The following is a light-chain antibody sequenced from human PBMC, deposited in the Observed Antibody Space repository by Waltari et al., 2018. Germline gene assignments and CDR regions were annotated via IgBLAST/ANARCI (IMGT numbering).Light chain of an antibody. CDR2: GAS. CDR1: QSVYSNY. V-gene: IGKV3-20*01. Sequence: EIVFTPSPGTLSLSPGERATLSCRASQSVYSNYLAWYQRKPGQDPRFLIYGASTRAAGIPDRCSGSGSGTAFTLTISRLEPEDVAVYYCQQYATTPLTFGQGTRLEMK. J-gene: IGKJ5*01. CDR3: QQYATTPLT.